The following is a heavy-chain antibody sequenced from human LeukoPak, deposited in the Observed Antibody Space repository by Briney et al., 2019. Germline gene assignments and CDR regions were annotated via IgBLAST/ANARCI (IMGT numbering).Heavy chain of an antibody. V-gene: IGHV3-30*09. CDR3: ARDFKTEDGYNTYHFDY. D-gene: IGHD5-24*01. CDR2: ISSDTNTK. J-gene: IGHJ4*02. Sequence: GRSLRLSCAASGFTFSDYALHWVRQAPGKGLEWVAFISSDTNTKYADSVKGRFAISRDNAKSTLFLQMSSLRTEDTAVYYCARDFKTEDGYNTYHFDYWGQGTLVTGSS. CDR1: GFTFSDYA.